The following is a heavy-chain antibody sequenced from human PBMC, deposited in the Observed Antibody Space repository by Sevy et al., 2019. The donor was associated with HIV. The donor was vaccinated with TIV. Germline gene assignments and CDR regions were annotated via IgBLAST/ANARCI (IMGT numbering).Heavy chain of an antibody. Sequence: GGSLRLSCAASGFTFSSYAMHWVRQAPGKGLEWVAVISYDGNNKYADSVKGRFTISRDNSKNTLYLQMNSLRAEDTAVYYCAKDYAGGYSSSWHEYFQHWGQGTLVTVSS. CDR2: ISYDGNNK. J-gene: IGHJ1*01. CDR1: GFTFSSYA. D-gene: IGHD6-13*01. CDR3: AKDYAGGYSSSWHEYFQH. V-gene: IGHV3-30*18.